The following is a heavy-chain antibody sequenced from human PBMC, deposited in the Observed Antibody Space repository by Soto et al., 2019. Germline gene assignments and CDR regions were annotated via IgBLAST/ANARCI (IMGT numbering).Heavy chain of an antibody. Sequence: SVKVSCKASGGTFSSYAISWVRQAPGQGLEWMGGIIPIFGTANYTQKFQGRVTITADKSTSTAYMELSSLRSEDTAVYYCARDDDIVVVPAATNYYGMDVWGQGTTVTVSS. V-gene: IGHV1-69*06. CDR3: ARDDDIVVVPAATNYYGMDV. D-gene: IGHD2-2*01. J-gene: IGHJ6*02. CDR2: IIPIFGTA. CDR1: GGTFSSYA.